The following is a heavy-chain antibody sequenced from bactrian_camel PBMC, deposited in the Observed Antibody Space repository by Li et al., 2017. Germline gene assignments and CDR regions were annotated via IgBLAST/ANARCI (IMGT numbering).Heavy chain of an antibody. CDR1: GFTVSAYA. D-gene: IGHD7*01. CDR3: AARRGACGAEWWLFGY. V-gene: IGHV3S31*01. Sequence: VQLVESGGGLVQPGGSLRISCEASGFTVSAYAMSWVRQAPGKGLEWISVIHRGGTITYYADSVKGRFTISRDDAKNALYLQLNSLKTEDTAMYYCAARRGACGAEWWLFGYRGQGTQVTVS. CDR2: IHRGGTIT. J-gene: IGHJ6*01.